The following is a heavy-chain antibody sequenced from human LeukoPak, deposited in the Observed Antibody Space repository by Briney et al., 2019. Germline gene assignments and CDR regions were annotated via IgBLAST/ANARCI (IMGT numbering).Heavy chain of an antibody. Sequence: GGSLRLSCAASGFTFSSYGMHWVRQAPGKGLEWMAVISYDGSNKYYADSVKGRFTISRDNSKNTLYLQMNSLRAEDTAVYYCAKSFPGTGAFDIWGQGTMVTVSS. V-gene: IGHV3-30*18. CDR1: GFTFSSYG. D-gene: IGHD1-1*01. J-gene: IGHJ3*02. CDR3: AKSFPGTGAFDI. CDR2: ISYDGSNK.